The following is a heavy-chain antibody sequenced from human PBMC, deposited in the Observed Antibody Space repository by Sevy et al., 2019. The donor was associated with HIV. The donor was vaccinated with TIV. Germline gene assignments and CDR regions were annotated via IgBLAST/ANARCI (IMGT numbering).Heavy chain of an antibody. CDR2: IYYSGST. V-gene: IGHV4-59*01. J-gene: IGHJ4*02. D-gene: IGHD3-10*01. CDR1: GGSISSYY. CDR3: ARRRGVFDY. Sequence: SETLSLTCAVSGGSISSYYWSGIRQPPGKALEWIGYIYYSGSTSYNPSLKSRVTISVDTSKNQFSLKLSSVTAADTAVYYCARRRGVFDYWGQGTLVTVSS.